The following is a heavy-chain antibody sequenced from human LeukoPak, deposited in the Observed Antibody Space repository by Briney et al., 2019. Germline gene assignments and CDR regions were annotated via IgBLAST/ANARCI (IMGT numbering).Heavy chain of an antibody. CDR2: MNPNSGNT. CDR3: ARGGRAYCGGDCYYKTNYYYYYMDV. D-gene: IGHD2-21*02. Sequence: ASVKVSCTASGYTFTSYDINWVRQATGQGLEWMGWMNPNSGNTGYAQKFQGRVTITRNTSISTAYMELSSLRSEDTAVYYCARGGRAYCGGDCYYKTNYYYYYMDVWGKGTTVTVSS. CDR1: GYTFTSYD. J-gene: IGHJ6*03. V-gene: IGHV1-8*03.